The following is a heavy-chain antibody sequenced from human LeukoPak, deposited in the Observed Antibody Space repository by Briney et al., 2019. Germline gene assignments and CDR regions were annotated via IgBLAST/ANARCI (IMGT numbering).Heavy chain of an antibody. J-gene: IGHJ5*02. Sequence: GASVKVSCKASGYTFTSYDINWVQQATGQGLEWMGWMNPNSGNTGYAQKFQGRVTMTRNTSISTAYMELSSLRSEDTAVYYCARSSEVRGVIITSGFDPWGQGTLVTVSS. CDR1: GYTFTSYD. CDR3: ARSSEVRGVIITSGFDP. V-gene: IGHV1-8*01. D-gene: IGHD3-10*01. CDR2: MNPNSGNT.